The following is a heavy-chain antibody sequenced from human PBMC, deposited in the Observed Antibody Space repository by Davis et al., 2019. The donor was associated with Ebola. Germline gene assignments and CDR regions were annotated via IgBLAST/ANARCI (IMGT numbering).Heavy chain of an antibody. CDR1: GFSFARTW. CDR3: ARDPEQHRAGEVDMDV. D-gene: IGHD6-13*01. Sequence: GGSLRLSCVASGFSFARTWMMWVRQAPGSGLEWVASINEDDSEKHYVDSAKGRFTISRDNAKSALYLEMNNLRADDTAVYYCARDPEQHRAGEVDMDVWGQGTTVAVSS. CDR2: INEDDSEK. J-gene: IGHJ6*02. V-gene: IGHV3-7*03.